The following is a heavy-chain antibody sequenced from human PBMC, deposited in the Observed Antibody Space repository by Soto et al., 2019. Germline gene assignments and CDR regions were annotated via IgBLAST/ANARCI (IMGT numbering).Heavy chain of an antibody. D-gene: IGHD2-21*02. Sequence: PSETLSLTCTVSGGSISSSSYYWGWIRQPPGKGLEWIGSIYYSGSTYYNPSLKSRVTISVDTSKNQFSPKLSSVTAADTAVYYCARGEYCGGDCYSGAGWFDPWGQGTLVTVS. J-gene: IGHJ5*02. CDR2: IYYSGST. CDR1: GGSISSSSYY. V-gene: IGHV4-39*01. CDR3: ARGEYCGGDCYSGAGWFDP.